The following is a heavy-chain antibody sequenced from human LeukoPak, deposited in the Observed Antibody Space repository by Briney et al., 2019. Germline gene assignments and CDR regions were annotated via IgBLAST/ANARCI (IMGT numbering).Heavy chain of an antibody. Sequence: PGGSLRLSCAASGFTFDDYAMHWVRHAPGKGLEWVSGISWNSGSIGYADSVKGRFTISRDNAKNSLYLQMNSLRAEDTALYYCAKDMSDLHCSSTSCYKYGMDVWGQGTTVTVSS. J-gene: IGHJ6*02. D-gene: IGHD2-2*01. CDR3: AKDMSDLHCSSTSCYKYGMDV. CDR1: GFTFDDYA. V-gene: IGHV3-9*01. CDR2: ISWNSGSI.